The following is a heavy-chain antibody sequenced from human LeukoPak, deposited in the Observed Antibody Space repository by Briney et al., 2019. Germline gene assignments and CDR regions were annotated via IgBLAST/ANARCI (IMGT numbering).Heavy chain of an antibody. Sequence: ASVKVSCKASGYPFTGYYIHWVRQAPGQGLEWMGWINPNSGGTNYAQKFQGRVIMTSDTSITTAYMDLSRLTSDDTAVYYCAREISDYASAYWGQGTLVTDSS. CDR2: INPNSGGT. CDR3: AREISDYASAY. CDR1: GYPFTGYY. V-gene: IGHV1-2*02. J-gene: IGHJ4*02. D-gene: IGHD4-17*01.